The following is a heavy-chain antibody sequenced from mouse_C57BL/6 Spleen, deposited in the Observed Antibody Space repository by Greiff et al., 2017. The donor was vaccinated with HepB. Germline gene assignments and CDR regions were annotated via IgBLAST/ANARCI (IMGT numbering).Heavy chain of an antibody. CDR1: GYTFTSYW. D-gene: IGHD1-1*01. J-gene: IGHJ1*03. CDR2: IHPNSGRT. Sequence: VKLQQSGAELVKPGASVKLSCKASGYTFTSYWMHWVKQRPGQGLAWIGMIHPNSGRTNYNEKFKSKATLTVDKSSSTADMQLSSLTSEDSAVYYCARGLSRYFDVWGTGTTVTVSS. V-gene: IGHV1-64*01. CDR3: ARGLSRYFDV.